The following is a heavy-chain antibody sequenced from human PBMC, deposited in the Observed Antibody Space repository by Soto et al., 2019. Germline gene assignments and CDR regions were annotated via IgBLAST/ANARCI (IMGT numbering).Heavy chain of an antibody. CDR1: GFTLSSYA. J-gene: IGHJ4*02. D-gene: IGHD3-9*01. CDR2: ISSSSSTT. V-gene: IGHV3-48*01. Sequence: EVQLVESGGGLVQPGGSLRLSCAASGFTLSSYAMNWVRQAPGKGLEWVSYISSSSSTTYYADSVKGRFTISRDNAKNALYLQMNSLRAEDTAVYYCARSVLLYFDRTFDYWGQGTLVTVSS. CDR3: ARSVLLYFDRTFDY.